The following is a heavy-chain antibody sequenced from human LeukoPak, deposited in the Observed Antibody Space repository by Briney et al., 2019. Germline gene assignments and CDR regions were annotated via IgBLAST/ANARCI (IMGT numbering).Heavy chain of an antibody. CDR3: ARDGDFWSGYFDY. CDR1: GYSISSGYY. D-gene: IGHD3-3*01. V-gene: IGHV4-38-2*02. Sequence: SETLSLTCTVSGYSISSGYYWGWIRQPPGKGLEWIGSIYHSGSTYYNPSLKSRVTISADTSKNQFSLKLSSVTAADTAVYYCARDGDFWSGYFDYWGQGTLVTVSS. J-gene: IGHJ4*02. CDR2: IYHSGST.